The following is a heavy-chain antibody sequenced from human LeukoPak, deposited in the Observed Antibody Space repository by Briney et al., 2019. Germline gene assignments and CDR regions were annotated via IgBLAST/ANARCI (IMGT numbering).Heavy chain of an antibody. CDR3: ARLRPVYVSGWLP. V-gene: IGHV1-18*04. Sequence: ASVKVSCKASGYTFSRYGISWVRQAPGQGLEWMGRTSANNGDTNYAQKFQGRVTMTTDTSTSTAYMELRSLRSDDTAVYYCARLRPVYVSGWLPWGQGTLVTVSS. CDR1: GYTFSRYG. D-gene: IGHD6-19*01. CDR2: TSANNGDT. J-gene: IGHJ4*02.